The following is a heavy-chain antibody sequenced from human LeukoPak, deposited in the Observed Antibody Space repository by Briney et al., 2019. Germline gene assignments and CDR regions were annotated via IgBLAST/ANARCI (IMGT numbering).Heavy chain of an antibody. V-gene: IGHV3-48*04. CDR1: GFTFSSYS. J-gene: IGHJ4*02. CDR3: ARDRYDYVWGSYRCLDY. Sequence: PGGSLRLSCAASGFTFSSYSMNWVRQAPGKGLEWVSYISSSSSTIYYADSVKGRLTISRDNAKNSLYLQMNSLRAEDTAVYYCARDRYDYVWGSYRCLDYWGQGTLVTVSS. CDR2: ISSSSSTI. D-gene: IGHD3-16*02.